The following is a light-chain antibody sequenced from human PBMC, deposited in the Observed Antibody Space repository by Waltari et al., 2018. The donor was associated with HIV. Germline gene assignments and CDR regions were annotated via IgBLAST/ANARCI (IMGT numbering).Light chain of an antibody. CDR3: QSYDSSLSGFWV. J-gene: IGLJ3*02. CDR1: SSNIGAGYA. Sequence: QSVLTQPPPVSGAPGPRVPISRTGNSSNIGAGYAVHWYQQLPGIAPKLLLYGDSNRPSGVPDRFSGSKSGTSASLAITGLQAEDEADYYCQSYDSSLSGFWVFGGGTKLTVL. CDR2: GDS. V-gene: IGLV1-40*01.